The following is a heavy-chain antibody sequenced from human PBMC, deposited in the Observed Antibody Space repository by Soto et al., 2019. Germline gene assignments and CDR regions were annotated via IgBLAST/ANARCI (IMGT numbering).Heavy chain of an antibody. Sequence: PSETLSLTCSVSGGSISSSYWSWIRQPPGKGLEWIGYIPYSGSTTYNPSLKSRITLSVDTSKNQFSLRVSSVTAADTAVYYCARGHRAMEYYYYYGMDVWGQGTTVTVSS. D-gene: IGHD5-18*01. CDR1: GGSISSSY. CDR3: ARGHRAMEYYYYYGMDV. V-gene: IGHV4-59*01. J-gene: IGHJ6*02. CDR2: IPYSGST.